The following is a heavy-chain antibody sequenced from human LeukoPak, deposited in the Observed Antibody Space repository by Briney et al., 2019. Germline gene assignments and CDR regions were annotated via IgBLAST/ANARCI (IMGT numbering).Heavy chain of an antibody. CDR2: LISDGSST. Sequence: PGGSLRLSCAASGFTFSNYWMHWVRQAPGKGLVWVSRLISDGSSTSYADSVKGRFTISRDNAKNTLYLQMSSLRAEDTAVYYCARTRWGGFDIWGQGTMVTVSS. D-gene: IGHD3-10*01. V-gene: IGHV3-74*01. J-gene: IGHJ3*02. CDR3: ARTRWGGFDI. CDR1: GFTFSNYW.